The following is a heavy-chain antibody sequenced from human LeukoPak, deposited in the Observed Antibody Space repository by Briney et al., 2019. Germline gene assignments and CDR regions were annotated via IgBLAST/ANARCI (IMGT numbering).Heavy chain of an antibody. D-gene: IGHD2-8*01. J-gene: IGHJ3*01. Sequence: GGSVRLSCAGSGFSFGSYPMSWVRQAPGKGLEWVSSISDFVDNTYYAGSVKGRFTISRDNSEKSLYLQMSSLRVEDTAVYYCAKGKINHNGAFDAWGQGTRVTVSS. CDR3: AKGKINHNGAFDA. V-gene: IGHV3-23*01. CDR1: GFSFGSYP. CDR2: ISDFVDNT.